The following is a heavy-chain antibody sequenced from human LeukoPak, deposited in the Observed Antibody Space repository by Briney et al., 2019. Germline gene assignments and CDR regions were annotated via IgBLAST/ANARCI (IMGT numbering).Heavy chain of an antibody. CDR1: GGTFSTYA. V-gene: IGHV1-69*04. D-gene: IGHD5-24*01. J-gene: IGHJ6*02. Sequence: ASVKVSCKASGGTFSTYAITWVRQAPGQGLEWMGRILPIFDMANYAQKFQGRVTTTADKSTRTAYMELSSLRSDDTAVYYCARDGGWLQTQNHYYYHGMDVWGQGTTVTVSS. CDR3: ARDGGWLQTQNHYYYHGMDV. CDR2: ILPIFDMA.